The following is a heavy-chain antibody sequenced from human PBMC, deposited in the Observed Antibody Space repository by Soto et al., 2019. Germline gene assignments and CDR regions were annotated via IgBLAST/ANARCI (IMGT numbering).Heavy chain of an antibody. CDR3: ARDGGYDSSGYSGY. CDR1: GYTFTSYG. Sequence: ASVKVSCKASGYTFTSYGISWVRQAPGQGLEWMGWISAYNGNTNYAQELQGRVTMTTDTSTSTAYMELRSLRSDDTALYYCARDGGYDSSGYSGYWGQGTLVTVSS. D-gene: IGHD3-22*01. CDR2: ISAYNGNT. V-gene: IGHV1-18*01. J-gene: IGHJ4*02.